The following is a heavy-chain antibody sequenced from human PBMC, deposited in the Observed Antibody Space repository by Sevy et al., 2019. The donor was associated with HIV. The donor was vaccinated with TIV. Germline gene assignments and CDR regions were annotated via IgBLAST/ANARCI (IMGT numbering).Heavy chain of an antibody. CDR3: ARRAYGSSHYFDY. D-gene: IGHD6-13*01. V-gene: IGHV4-39*02. CDR1: GDSITSSSYY. Sequence: SETLSLTCSVSGDSITSSSYYWGRIRQPPGKGLEWIGIIYYRGNTYYNPSLKSRVTIFVDTSKNHFSLKLTSVTAADTTFYYCARRAYGSSHYFDYWGQGTLVTVSS. J-gene: IGHJ4*02. CDR2: IYYRGNT.